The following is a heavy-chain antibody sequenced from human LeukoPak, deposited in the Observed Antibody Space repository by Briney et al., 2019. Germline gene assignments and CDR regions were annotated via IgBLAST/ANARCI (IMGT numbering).Heavy chain of an antibody. J-gene: IGHJ6*03. CDR1: GFTFSSYA. D-gene: IGHD3-3*01. CDR3: ARDGSGRPNYYYNYMDV. Sequence: PGGSLRLSCAASGFTFSSYAMSWVRQAPGKGLEWVSAISGSGGSTYYADSVKGRFTISRDNSKNTLYVQMNSLRAEDTAVYYCARDGSGRPNYYYNYMDVWGKGTTVTVSS. V-gene: IGHV3-23*01. CDR2: ISGSGGST.